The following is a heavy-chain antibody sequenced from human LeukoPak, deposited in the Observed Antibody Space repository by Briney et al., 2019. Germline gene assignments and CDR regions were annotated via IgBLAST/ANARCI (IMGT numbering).Heavy chain of an antibody. CDR2: SNPNSGGT. CDR1: GYTFTGYY. V-gene: IGHV1-2*02. CDR3: AAQGSREYQLPIFDY. J-gene: IGHJ4*02. Sequence: ASVKVSCKASGYTFTGYYMHWVRHAPGQGLERMGWSNPNSGGTNYAQKFQGRVTKTRDTSTSPTYMELSRLRSDAPAVYYCAAQGSREYQLPIFDYWGQGTLVTVSS. D-gene: IGHD2-2*01.